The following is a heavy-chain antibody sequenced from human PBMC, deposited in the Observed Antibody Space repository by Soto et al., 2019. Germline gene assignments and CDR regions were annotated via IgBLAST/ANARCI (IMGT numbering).Heavy chain of an antibody. D-gene: IGHD2-15*01. V-gene: IGHV3-30*18. CDR1: GFIFSSYG. J-gene: IGHJ4*02. Sequence: QVQLVESGGGVVQPGRSLRLSCAASGFIFSSYGMHWVRQAPGKGLEWVAVISYEGSHTYYADSVKGRFTITRDNSKNTLYLHMKSLSPGVTAVYYCAKEVHCGGGSCSWSEGFDYWGQGTVLTVSS. CDR2: ISYEGSHT. CDR3: AKEVHCGGGSCSWSEGFDY.